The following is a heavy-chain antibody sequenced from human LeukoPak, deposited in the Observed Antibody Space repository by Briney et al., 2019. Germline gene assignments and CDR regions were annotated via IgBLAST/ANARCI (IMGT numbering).Heavy chain of an antibody. D-gene: IGHD5-18*01. CDR1: GFTFSSYG. Sequence: GGSLRLSCAASGFTFSSYGMHWVRQAPGKGLEWVAVMSYDGTNEYYADSVKGRFTISRDNSKNTLYLHMNSLRVEDTAVYYCARGRKYTSGYRVTELGSGYSDYWGQGTLVTVSS. V-gene: IGHV3-30*03. J-gene: IGHJ4*02. CDR3: ARGRKYTSGYRVTELGSGYSDY. CDR2: MSYDGTNE.